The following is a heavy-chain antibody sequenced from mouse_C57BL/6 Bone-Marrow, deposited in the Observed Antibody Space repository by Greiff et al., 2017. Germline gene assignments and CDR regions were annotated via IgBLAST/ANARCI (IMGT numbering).Heavy chain of an antibody. CDR3: DATVVANFYALVH. CDR1: GFTFSSYA. V-gene: IGHV5-4*03. Sequence: EVKVVESGGGLVKPGGSLKLSCAASGFTFSSYAMSWVRQTPEKRLEWVATISDGGSYTYYPDNVKGRFTISRDNAKNNLYLQMSHLKSEDTAMYYCDATVVANFYALVHWGQDTSVTVSS. J-gene: IGHJ4*01. D-gene: IGHD1-1*01. CDR2: ISDGGSYT.